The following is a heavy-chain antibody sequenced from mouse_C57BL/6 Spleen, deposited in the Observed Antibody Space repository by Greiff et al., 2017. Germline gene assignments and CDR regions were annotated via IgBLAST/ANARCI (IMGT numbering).Heavy chain of an antibody. CDR1: GFTFTDYY. J-gene: IGHJ2*01. CDR2: IRNKANGYTT. Sequence: EVKVVESGGGLVQPGGSLSLSCAASGFTFTDYYMSWVRQTPGKALEWLGFIRNKANGYTTEDSASVKGRFTISRDNSQSILYLQMNALRAEDSATYYCARSTSGYDFDYWGQGTTLTVSS. CDR3: ARSTSGYDFDY. V-gene: IGHV7-3*01. D-gene: IGHD2-2*01.